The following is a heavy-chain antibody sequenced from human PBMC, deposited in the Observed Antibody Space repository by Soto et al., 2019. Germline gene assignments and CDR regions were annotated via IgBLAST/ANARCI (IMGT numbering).Heavy chain of an antibody. CDR2: IIPILGIA. Sequence: SVKVSCKASGGTFSSYTISWVRQAPGQGLEWMGRIIPILGIANYAQKFLGRVTITADKSTSTAYMELSSLRSEDTAVYYCAPRFGYCSGGSCYDTGFWGQGILVTVSS. CDR1: GGTFSSYT. J-gene: IGHJ4*02. CDR3: APRFGYCSGGSCYDTGF. V-gene: IGHV1-69*02. D-gene: IGHD2-15*01.